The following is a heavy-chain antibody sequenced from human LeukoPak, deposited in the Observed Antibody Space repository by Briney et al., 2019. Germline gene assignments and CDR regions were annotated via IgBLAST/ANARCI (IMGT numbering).Heavy chain of an antibody. Sequence: GGSLRLSCAASGFTFSNAWMSWVRQAPGKGGEWVGRIKSKADGGTTDYAAPVKGRFTISRDDSKNTLYLQMTSLKTEDTAVYYCTTDIAAVWDYPYWGQGTLVTVSS. CDR3: TTDIAAVWDYPY. V-gene: IGHV3-15*01. CDR2: IKSKADGGTT. CDR1: GFTFSNAW. D-gene: IGHD2-21*01. J-gene: IGHJ4*02.